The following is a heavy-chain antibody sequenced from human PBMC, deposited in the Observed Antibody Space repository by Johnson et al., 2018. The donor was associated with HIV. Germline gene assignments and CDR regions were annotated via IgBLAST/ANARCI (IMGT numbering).Heavy chain of an antibody. V-gene: IGHV3-30-3*01. CDR3: ARGLAADAFDM. J-gene: IGHJ3*02. Sequence: QVQLVESGGGVVQPGRSLRLSCAASGFTFSSYAMHWVRQAPGKGLEWVAIMSYDGSNKYYADSVKGRFTISRDNSKNTLYLQMNSLRAEDTAVYYCARGLAADAFDMWGQGTMVTVSS. CDR2: MSYDGSNK. CDR1: GFTFSSYA. D-gene: IGHD6-13*01.